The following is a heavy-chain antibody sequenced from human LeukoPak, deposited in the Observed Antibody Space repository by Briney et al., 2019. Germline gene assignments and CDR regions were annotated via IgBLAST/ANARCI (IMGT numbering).Heavy chain of an antibody. J-gene: IGHJ4*02. Sequence: GASVKVSCKTSGYTFTDFFMHWVRQAPGQGLEWMGWINPNSGGTYSAQKFQGRVTMTRDTSISTAYMELYRLRSDDTAVYYCARGGDYNWNFDYWGQGTLVTVSS. CDR1: GYTFTDFF. CDR3: ARGGDYNWNFDY. V-gene: IGHV1-2*02. CDR2: INPNSGGT. D-gene: IGHD1-20*01.